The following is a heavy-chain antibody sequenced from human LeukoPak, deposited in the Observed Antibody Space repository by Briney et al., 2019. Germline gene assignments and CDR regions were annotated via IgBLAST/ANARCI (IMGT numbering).Heavy chain of an antibody. CDR1: GFIFSTYA. J-gene: IGHJ4*02. CDR2: ISYHGSDQ. V-gene: IGHV3-30*04. CDR3: ARSNCPDY. D-gene: IGHD2-15*01. Sequence: GGSLRLSCAASGFIFSTYAMHWVRQAPGKGLEWVAVISYHGSDQYYADSVKGRFTISRDNSKSTLSLQMNSLRAEDTAVYYCARSNCPDYWGQGTLVTVSS.